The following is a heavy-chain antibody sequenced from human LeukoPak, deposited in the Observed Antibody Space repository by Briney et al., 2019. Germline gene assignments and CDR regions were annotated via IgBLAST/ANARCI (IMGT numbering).Heavy chain of an antibody. V-gene: IGHV4-34*01. CDR2: INHSGST. CDR1: GGSFSGYY. CDR3: ARRPVYSSGWYDRPYYYGMDV. Sequence: SETLSLTCAVYGGSFSGYYWSWIRQPPGKGLEWIGEINHSGSTNYNPSLKSRVTISVDTSKNQFSLKLSSVTAADTAVYYCARRPVYSSGWYDRPYYYGMDVWGQGTTVTVSS. D-gene: IGHD6-19*01. J-gene: IGHJ6*02.